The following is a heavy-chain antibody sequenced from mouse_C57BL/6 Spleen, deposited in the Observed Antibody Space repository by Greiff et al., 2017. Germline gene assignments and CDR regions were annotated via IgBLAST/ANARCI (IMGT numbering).Heavy chain of an antibody. CDR1: GYTFTSYW. V-gene: IGHV1-61*01. D-gene: IGHD2-4*01. Sequence: VQLQQPGAELVRPGSSVKLSCKASGYTFTSYWMDWVKQRPGQGLEWIGNIYPSDSETHYNQKFKDKATLTVDKSSSTAYMQLSSLTSEDSAVYYCARVGTIYYDYNYAMDYWGQGTSVTVSS. CDR2: IYPSDSET. J-gene: IGHJ4*01. CDR3: ARVGTIYYDYNYAMDY.